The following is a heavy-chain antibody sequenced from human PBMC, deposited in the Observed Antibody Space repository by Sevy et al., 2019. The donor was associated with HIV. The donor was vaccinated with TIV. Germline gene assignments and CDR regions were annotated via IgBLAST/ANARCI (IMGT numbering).Heavy chain of an antibody. D-gene: IGHD2-21*01. CDR3: TRELWPGDY. V-gene: IGHV3-7*01. CDR2: IDQDGSQK. J-gene: IGHJ4*02. CDR1: GFTFTNYF. Sequence: GGSLRLSCAASGFTFTNYFMGWVRQAPGKGLEWVADIDQDGSQKNYVDSVKGRFTISRDNAKNSVYLQLNRLRVDDTAVYYCTRELWPGDYWGQGNLVTVSS.